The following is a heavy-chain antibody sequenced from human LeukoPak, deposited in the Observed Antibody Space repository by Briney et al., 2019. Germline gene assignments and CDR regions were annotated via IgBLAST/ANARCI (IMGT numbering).Heavy chain of an antibody. V-gene: IGHV3-64*01. CDR3: ARTMRDSSSSFYDY. Sequence: PGGSLRLSCAASGFTFSSYAMHWVRQAPGKGLEYVSAISSNGGGTYYANPVKGRFTISRDNSKNTLYLQMGSLRAEDMAVYYCARTMRDSSSSFYDYWGQGTLVTVSS. CDR2: ISSNGGGT. CDR1: GFTFSSYA. D-gene: IGHD6-6*01. J-gene: IGHJ4*02.